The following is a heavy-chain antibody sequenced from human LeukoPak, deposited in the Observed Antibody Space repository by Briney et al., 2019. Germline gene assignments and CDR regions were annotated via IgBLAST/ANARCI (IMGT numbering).Heavy chain of an antibody. J-gene: IGHJ6*02. CDR1: GFTFSSYA. CDR2: INTSGSST. Sequence: PGGSLRLSCAASGFTFSSYAMTWVRQAPGKGLEWVSTINTSGSSTYYADSVKGRFTISRDNSKNTLYLQMNSLRAEDTAVYYCARDDVDTTMLPHYYYGMDVWGQGTTVTVSS. CDR3: ARDDVDTTMLPHYYYGMDV. D-gene: IGHD5-18*01. V-gene: IGHV3-23*01.